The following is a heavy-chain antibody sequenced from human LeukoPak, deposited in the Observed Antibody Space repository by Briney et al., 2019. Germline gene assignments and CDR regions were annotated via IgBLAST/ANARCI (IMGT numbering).Heavy chain of an antibody. Sequence: PSETLSLTCTVSGGSISSYYWSWIRQPPGKGLEWIGYIYYSGSTNYNTSLKSRVTISVDTSKNQFSLKLSSVTAADTAVYYCARLRRRGIAAAGMDYWGQGTLVTVSS. CDR1: GGSISSYY. D-gene: IGHD6-13*01. J-gene: IGHJ4*02. CDR2: IYYSGST. V-gene: IGHV4-59*08. CDR3: ARLRRRGIAAAGMDY.